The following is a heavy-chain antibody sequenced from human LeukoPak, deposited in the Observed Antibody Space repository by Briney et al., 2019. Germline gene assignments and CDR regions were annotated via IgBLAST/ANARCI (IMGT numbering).Heavy chain of an antibody. V-gene: IGHV3-23*01. CDR3: AKDLWGGYDFDY. D-gene: IGHD3-16*01. Sequence: GGSLRLSCAASGFTFSSYAMSWVRQAPGKGLEWVSAISGSGGSTYYADSVKGWFTISRDNSKNTLYLQMNSLRAEDTAVYYCAKDLWGGYDFDYWGQGTLVTVSS. CDR1: GFTFSSYA. J-gene: IGHJ4*02. CDR2: ISGSGGST.